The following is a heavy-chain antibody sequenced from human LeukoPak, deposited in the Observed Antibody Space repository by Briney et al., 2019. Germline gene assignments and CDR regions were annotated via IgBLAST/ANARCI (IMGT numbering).Heavy chain of an antibody. Sequence: PSETLSLTCTVSDGSISSYYWSWIRQPTGKGLEWIGHIYDSGSTNYNPSLKSRVTISVDTSKNQFSLKLSSVTAADTAVYYCAREFSWSGFFDYWGQGTLVTVSS. J-gene: IGHJ4*02. CDR2: IYDSGST. CDR3: AREFSWSGFFDY. V-gene: IGHV4-59*01. D-gene: IGHD3-3*01. CDR1: DGSISSYY.